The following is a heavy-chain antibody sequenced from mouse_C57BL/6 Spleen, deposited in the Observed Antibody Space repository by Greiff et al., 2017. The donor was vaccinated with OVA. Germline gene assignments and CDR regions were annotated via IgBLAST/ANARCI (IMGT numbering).Heavy chain of an antibody. J-gene: IGHJ2*01. D-gene: IGHD1-1*01. CDR3: VRSGPYGSRPFDY. V-gene: IGHV10-1*01. CDR2: IRSKSNNYAT. Sequence: EVQLMESGGGLVQPKGSLKLSCAASGFSFNTYAMNWVRQAPGKGLEWVARIRSKSNNYATYYADSVKDRFTISRDDSESMLYLQMNNLKTEDTAMYYCVRSGPYGSRPFDYWGQGTTLTVSS. CDR1: GFSFNTYA.